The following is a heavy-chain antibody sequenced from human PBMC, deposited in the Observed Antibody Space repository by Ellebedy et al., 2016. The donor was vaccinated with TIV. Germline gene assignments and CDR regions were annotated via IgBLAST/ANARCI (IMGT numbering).Heavy chain of an antibody. D-gene: IGHD3-10*01. CDR2: ISGSGAYI. V-gene: IGHV3-21*06. CDR1: GFTFSDRG. Sequence: PGGSLRLSCVGSGFTFSDRGMSWVRQAPGRGLEWVSSISGSGAYIYYADAVRGRFTISRDNAKNSVYLQMNNLRVDDTALYYCARDPHMVRGVIGDHFYDLDVWGQGTTVTVSS. CDR3: ARDPHMVRGVIGDHFYDLDV. J-gene: IGHJ6*02.